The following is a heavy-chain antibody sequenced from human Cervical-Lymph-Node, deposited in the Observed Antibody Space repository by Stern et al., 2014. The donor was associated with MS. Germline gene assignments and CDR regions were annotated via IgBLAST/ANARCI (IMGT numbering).Heavy chain of an antibody. D-gene: IGHD5-18*01. CDR3: AKDRRGGYNYLYGMDV. CDR2: TSYDGGNR. Sequence: VQLVESEGGVVQPGTSLRLSCTGSRFTFRSYGIHWVRQAPGKGLEWVSVTSYDGGNRQYADSVKGRFTISRDNSKNTVYLHLNSLRPEDTGVYHCAKDRRGGYNYLYGMDVWGQGTTVTVS. V-gene: IGHV3-30*18. J-gene: IGHJ6*02. CDR1: RFTFRSYG.